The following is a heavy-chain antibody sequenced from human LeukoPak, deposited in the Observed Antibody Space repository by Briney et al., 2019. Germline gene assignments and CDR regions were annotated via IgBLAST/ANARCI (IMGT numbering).Heavy chain of an antibody. J-gene: IGHJ5*02. CDR3: ARETRAVRGVQGEFDP. D-gene: IGHD3-10*01. CDR1: GFAFSNYA. Sequence: PGGSLRLSCAASGFAFSNYAMSWVRQAPGKGLEWVSAIGDSAFSTYYADSVKGRFTISRDNSKNTLYLQMNSLRAEDTAVYYCARETRAVRGVQGEFDPWGRGTLVTVSS. V-gene: IGHV3-23*01. CDR2: IGDSAFST.